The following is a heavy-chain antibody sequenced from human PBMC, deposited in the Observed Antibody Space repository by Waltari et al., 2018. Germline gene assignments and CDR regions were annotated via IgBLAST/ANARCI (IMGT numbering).Heavy chain of an antibody. CDR1: GYSISSGYY. Sequence: QVQLQESGPGLVKPSETLSLTCAVSGYSISSGYYWGWIRQPPGKGLEWIGSIYHSGSTYYNPSLKSRVTISVDTSKNQFSLKLSSVTAEDTAVYYCARGGSYYDCDYWGQGTLVTVSS. J-gene: IGHJ4*02. V-gene: IGHV4-38-2*01. CDR2: IYHSGST. CDR3: ARGGSYYDCDY. D-gene: IGHD1-26*01.